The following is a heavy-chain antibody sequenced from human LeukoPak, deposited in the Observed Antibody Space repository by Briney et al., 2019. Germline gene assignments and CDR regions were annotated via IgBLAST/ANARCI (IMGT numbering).Heavy chain of an antibody. J-gene: IGHJ4*02. CDR3: ARGGMVADDY. D-gene: IGHD2-15*01. V-gene: IGHV3-30*04. CDR1: GFTFSSYA. Sequence: QPGRSLRLSCAASGFTFSSYAMHRVRQAPGKGLEWVAVISYDGSNKYYADSVKGRFTISRDNSKNTLYLQMNSLRAEDTAVYYCARGGMVADDYWGQGTLVTVSS. CDR2: ISYDGSNK.